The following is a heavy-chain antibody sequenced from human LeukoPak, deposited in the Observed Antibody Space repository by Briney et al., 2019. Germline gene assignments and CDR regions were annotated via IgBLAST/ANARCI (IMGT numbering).Heavy chain of an antibody. CDR2: LYYSGST. J-gene: IGHJ3*02. Sequence: PSETLSLTCTVSGGSIGGSAYYWGWIRQPPGKGLEWIGSLYYSGSTYYSPSLKSRVTISVDTPKNQFSLKLSSVTATDTAIYYCARHRASGIVGTTRHAFDIWGQGAMVTVSS. CDR1: GGSIGGSAYY. CDR3: ARHRASGIVGTTRHAFDI. V-gene: IGHV4-39*01. D-gene: IGHD1-26*01.